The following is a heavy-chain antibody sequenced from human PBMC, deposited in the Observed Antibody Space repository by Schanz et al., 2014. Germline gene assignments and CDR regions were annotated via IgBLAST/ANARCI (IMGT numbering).Heavy chain of an antibody. V-gene: IGHV1-2*06. D-gene: IGHD5-18*01. Sequence: QVQLVQSGAEVKKPGASVKVSCKASGYTFSVYSMHWVRQAPGQGLEWMGRINPNSGGTNYAQKFQGRVTMTRDTSITTAYMELSSLRSDDTAVYYCARDRYSYGYDPSDYWGQGTLVTVSS. CDR2: INPNSGGT. CDR1: GYTFSVYS. CDR3: ARDRYSYGYDPSDY. J-gene: IGHJ4*02.